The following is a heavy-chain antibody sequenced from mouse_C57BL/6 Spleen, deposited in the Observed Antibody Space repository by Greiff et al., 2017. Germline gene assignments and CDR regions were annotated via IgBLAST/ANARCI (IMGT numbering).Heavy chain of an antibody. CDR2: IYPGVGAT. CDR3: ARRGDYDGSGYDYAMDY. D-gene: IGHD1-1*01. CDR1: GYAFSSYW. Sequence: QVQLQQSGAELVKPGASVKISCKASGYAFSSYWMNWVQQRPGKGLEWIGQIYPGVGATNYNGKFKGPDTLTAAKSSSTAYMQLSRLTSEDSAVYVCARRGDYDGSGYDYAMDYWGQGTSVTVSS. J-gene: IGHJ4*01. V-gene: IGHV1-80*01.